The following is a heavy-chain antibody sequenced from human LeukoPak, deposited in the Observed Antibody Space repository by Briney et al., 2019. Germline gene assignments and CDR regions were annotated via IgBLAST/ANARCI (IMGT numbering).Heavy chain of an antibody. V-gene: IGHV3-30-3*01. CDR2: ISYDGSNK. CDR3: ASIVGAIGPFDY. Sequence: GGSLRLSCAASGFTFSSYAMHWVRRAPGKGLEWVAVISYDGSNKYYADSVKGRFTISRDNSKNTLYLQMNSLRAEDTAVYYCASIVGAIGPFDYWGQGTLVTVSS. CDR1: GFTFSSYA. D-gene: IGHD1-26*01. J-gene: IGHJ4*02.